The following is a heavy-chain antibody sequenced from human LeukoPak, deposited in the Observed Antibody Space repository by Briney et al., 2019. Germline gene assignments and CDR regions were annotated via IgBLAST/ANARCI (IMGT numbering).Heavy chain of an antibody. D-gene: IGHD2-2*02. J-gene: IGHJ3*01. CDR1: GLIFNVYA. CDR2: ISPTGAGT. CDR3: AKYTERAFDV. Sequence: PGRSLRPSCAASGLIFNVYAMSWVRPVPGKGLEWVSSISPTGAGTYYADAGEGLFTNSRDNSKNTLYLEINSLRAEDTAVYYCAKYTERAFDVWGQGTTVNVSS. V-gene: IGHV3-23*01.